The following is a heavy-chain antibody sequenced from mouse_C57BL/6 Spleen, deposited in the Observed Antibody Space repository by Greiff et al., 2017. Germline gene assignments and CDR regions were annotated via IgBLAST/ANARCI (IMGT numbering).Heavy chain of an antibody. J-gene: IGHJ4*01. Sequence: QVQLKQSGAELVRPGTSVKMSCKASGYTFTNYWIGWAKQRPGHGLEWIGDIYPGGGYTNYNEKFKGKATLTADKSSSTAYMQFSSLTSEDSAIYYCARGGDYDAYYYAMDYWGQGTSVTVSS. CDR3: ARGGDYDAYYYAMDY. CDR1: GYTFTNYW. V-gene: IGHV1-63*01. D-gene: IGHD2-4*01. CDR2: IYPGGGYT.